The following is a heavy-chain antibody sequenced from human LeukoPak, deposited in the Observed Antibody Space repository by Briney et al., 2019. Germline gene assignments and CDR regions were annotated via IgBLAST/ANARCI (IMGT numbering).Heavy chain of an antibody. CDR3: ATYIAAAGPQPYYYYYYMDV. D-gene: IGHD6-13*01. Sequence: GGSLRLSCAASGFTFSSYWMSWVRQAPGKGLEWVANIKQDGSGKYYVDSVKGRFTISRDNAKNSLYLQMNSLRAEDTAVYYCATYIAAAGPQPYYYYYYMDVWGKGTTVTVSS. CDR2: IKQDGSGK. J-gene: IGHJ6*03. CDR1: GFTFSSYW. V-gene: IGHV3-7*01.